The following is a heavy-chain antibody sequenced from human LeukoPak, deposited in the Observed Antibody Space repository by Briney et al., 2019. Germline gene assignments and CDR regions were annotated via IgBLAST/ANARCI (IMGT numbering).Heavy chain of an antibody. CDR2: ISGSGGST. J-gene: IGHJ5*02. Sequence: GGSLRLSCAASGFTFSSYAMSWVRQAPGKGLEWVSAISGSGGSTYYADSVKGRFTISRDNSENTLYLQMNSLRAEDTAVYYCAKVIAGSGSYLFDPWGQGTLVTVSS. CDR3: AKVIAGSGSYLFDP. D-gene: IGHD3-10*01. CDR1: GFTFSSYA. V-gene: IGHV3-23*01.